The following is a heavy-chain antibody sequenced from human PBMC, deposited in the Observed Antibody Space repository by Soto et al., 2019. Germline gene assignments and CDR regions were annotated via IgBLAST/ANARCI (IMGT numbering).Heavy chain of an antibody. CDR3: ARSSTVTPLKYGMDF. CDR1: GFSLSTSGMC. J-gene: IGHJ6*02. D-gene: IGHD4-17*01. Sequence: VSGPTLVNPTQTLTLTCTFSGFSLSTSGMCVSWIRQPPGKALEWLALIDWDDNKYYSTSLKTRLTISKDTSKNQVVLTMTNMDPVDTATYYCARSSTVTPLKYGMDFRGPGTTVTVSS. CDR2: IDWDDNK. V-gene: IGHV2-70*01.